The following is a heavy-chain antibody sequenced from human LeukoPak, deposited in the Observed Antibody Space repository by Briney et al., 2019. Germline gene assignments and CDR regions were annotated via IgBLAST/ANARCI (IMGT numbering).Heavy chain of an antibody. CDR2: ISGSGGSR. J-gene: IGHJ4*02. D-gene: IGHD3-22*01. V-gene: IGHV3-23*01. Sequence: PGGSLRLSSAPSGFTLSTYATSWGRQAPGKGLEWVSGISGSGGSRYYADSVKGRFTISRDNSKNTLYLEMTSVRGEDTAVYYCSKDRSYYDSSGYFGFDYWGQGARVTVSS. CDR1: GFTLSTYA. CDR3: SKDRSYYDSSGYFGFDY.